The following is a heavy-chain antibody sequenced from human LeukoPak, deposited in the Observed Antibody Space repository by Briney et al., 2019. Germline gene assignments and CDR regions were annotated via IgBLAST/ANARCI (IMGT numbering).Heavy chain of an antibody. D-gene: IGHD3-3*01. CDR1: AFTFSSCW. CDR3: ARDFRFLEDY. V-gene: IGHV3-7*01. CDR2: IKGDGSEK. J-gene: IGHJ4*02. Sequence: GGSLRLSCAASAFTFSSCWMTWVRQAPGKGLEWVGNIKGDGSEKYYVDSVKGRFTISRDNAKNSLYLQMNSLRAEDTAVYYCARDFRFLEDYWGQGTLVTVSS.